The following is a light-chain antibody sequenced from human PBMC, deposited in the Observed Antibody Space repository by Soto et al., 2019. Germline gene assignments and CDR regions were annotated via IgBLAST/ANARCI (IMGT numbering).Light chain of an antibody. CDR1: QSVSSSY. V-gene: IGKV3-20*01. CDR2: RTS. J-gene: IGKJ1*01. CDR3: QQYDSSPRT. Sequence: EIVLPQSPGTLSLSPGERATLSCRASQSVSSSYLAWYQQKPGQAPRLLIYRTSNRATGIPDRFSGSGSGTDFALTISRLEPEDFAVYWCQQYDSSPRTFGQGTKVDIK.